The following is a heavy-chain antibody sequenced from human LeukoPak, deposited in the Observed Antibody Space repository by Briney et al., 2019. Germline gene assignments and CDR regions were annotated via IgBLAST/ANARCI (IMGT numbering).Heavy chain of an antibody. CDR1: GYSFTSYW. CDR3: ARPAYENYCSGGSCYFDY. Sequence: GESLKISCKGSGYSFTSYWIGWVRQMPGKGLEWMGIIYPGDSDTRYSPPFQGQVTISADKSISTAYLQWSSLKASDTAMYYCARPAYENYCSGGSCYFDYWGQGTLVTVSS. V-gene: IGHV5-51*01. D-gene: IGHD2-15*01. CDR2: IYPGDSDT. J-gene: IGHJ4*02.